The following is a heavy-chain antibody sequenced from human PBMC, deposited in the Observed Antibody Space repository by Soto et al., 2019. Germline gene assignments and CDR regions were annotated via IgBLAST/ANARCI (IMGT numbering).Heavy chain of an antibody. V-gene: IGHV4-30-4*01. Sequence: SETLSLTCTVSGASISSGDYFWSWIRQSPGKGLQWIGYIYDSGSSYYNPSLKSRVTMSVDTSKNQFSLKLSSVTAADTAVYYCAREKGYISGPKNFDYWGQGTLVTSPQ. CDR2: IYDSGSS. D-gene: IGHD5-12*01. J-gene: IGHJ4*02. CDR3: AREKGYISGPKNFDY. CDR1: GASISSGDYF.